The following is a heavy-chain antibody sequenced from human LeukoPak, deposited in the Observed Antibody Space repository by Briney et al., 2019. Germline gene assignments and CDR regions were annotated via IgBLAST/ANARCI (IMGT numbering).Heavy chain of an antibody. CDR3: AIASFTFLRGVAWFDR. D-gene: IGHD3-10*01. CDR2: INPNSGDT. CDR1: GYTYPGFY. J-gene: IGHJ5*02. Sequence: ASVKVSCKASGYTYPGFYIHWVRQAPGQGLEWMGWINPNSGDTNSAQKFQGRVTMTRDTSISTAYIELRRLKSDDTAVYYCAIASFTFLRGVAWFDRWGQGTLVTVSS. V-gene: IGHV1-2*02.